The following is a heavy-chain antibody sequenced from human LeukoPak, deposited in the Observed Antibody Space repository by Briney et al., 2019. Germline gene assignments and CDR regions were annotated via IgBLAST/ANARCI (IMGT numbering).Heavy chain of an antibody. CDR3: ARYVGADYGGTPFDY. CDR1: GFTFDDYG. CDR2: INWNGGST. J-gene: IGHJ4*02. V-gene: IGHV3-20*01. Sequence: GGSLRLSCAASGFTFDDYGMSWVRQAPGKGLERVSGINWNGGSTGYADSVKGRFTISRDNAKNSLYLQMNSLRAEDTALYHCARYVGADYGGTPFDYWGQGTLVTVSS. D-gene: IGHD4-23*01.